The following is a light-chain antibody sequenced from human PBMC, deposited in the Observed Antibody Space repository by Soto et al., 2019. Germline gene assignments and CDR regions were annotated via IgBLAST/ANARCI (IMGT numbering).Light chain of an antibody. CDR3: QPYDNWPLT. CDR2: DTS. V-gene: IGKV3-15*01. CDR1: QGIGDT. Sequence: EVVMRQYPATRSVSPGEGATLSCRASQGIGDTLAWYQHKPGQTPRLLIYDTSTRATGVPTRFSGSRSGAEFTLTINSLQSEDFAVYYRQPYDNWPLTFGGGTKVDIK. J-gene: IGKJ4*01.